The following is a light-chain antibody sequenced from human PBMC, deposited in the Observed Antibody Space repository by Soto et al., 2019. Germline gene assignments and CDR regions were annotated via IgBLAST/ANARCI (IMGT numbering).Light chain of an antibody. CDR2: GIS. CDR3: QQYITLPHT. CDR1: QSVTNNF. Sequence: ENVLTQSPGTLSLSPGERATLSCRASQSVTNNFLAWYQQRPGQAPRLLIYGISNRATGIPDRFSGSGSGTDFTLTISRLEPEDSVVYYCQQYITLPHTFGQGTKLEVK. J-gene: IGKJ2*01. V-gene: IGKV3-20*01.